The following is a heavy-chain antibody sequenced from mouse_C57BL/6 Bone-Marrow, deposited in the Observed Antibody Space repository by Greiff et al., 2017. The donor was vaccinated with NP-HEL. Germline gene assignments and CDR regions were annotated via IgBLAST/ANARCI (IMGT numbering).Heavy chain of an antibody. V-gene: IGHV3-1*01. CDR2: ISYSGST. J-gene: IGHJ3*01. CDR3: ARGGYDYFAY. CDR1: GYSITSGYD. D-gene: IGHD2-4*01. Sequence: EVQGVESGPGMVKPSQSLSLTCTVTGYSITSGYDWHWIRHFPGNKLEWMGYISYSGSTNYNPSLKSRISITHDTSKNHFFLKLNSVTTEDTATYYCARGGYDYFAYWGQGTLVTVSA.